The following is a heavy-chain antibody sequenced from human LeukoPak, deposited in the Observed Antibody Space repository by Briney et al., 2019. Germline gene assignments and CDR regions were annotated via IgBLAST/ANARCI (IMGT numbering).Heavy chain of an antibody. CDR1: GFTFSSYA. Sequence: GGSLRLSCAASGFTFSSYAMHWVRQAPGKGLEWVAVISYDGSSKYYADSVKGRFTISRDNSKNTLYLQMNSLRAEDTAVYYCARIDDYGDHFDYWGQGTLVTVSS. J-gene: IGHJ4*02. D-gene: IGHD4-17*01. CDR3: ARIDDYGDHFDY. CDR2: ISYDGSSK. V-gene: IGHV3-30-3*01.